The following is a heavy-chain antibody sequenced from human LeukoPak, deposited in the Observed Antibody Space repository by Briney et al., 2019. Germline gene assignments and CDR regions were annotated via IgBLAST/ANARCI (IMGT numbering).Heavy chain of an antibody. J-gene: IGHJ6*03. V-gene: IGHV1-69*05. Sequence: SVNVSCKASGGTFSSYAISWVRQAPGQGLEWMGGIIPIFGTANYAQKFQGRVTITNDESTSTAYMELSSLRSEDTAVYYCARGGPTVTAYYYYYYMDVWGEGTTVTVSS. CDR2: IIPIFGTA. CDR1: GGTFSSYA. CDR3: ARGGPTVTAYYYYYYMDV. D-gene: IGHD4-17*01.